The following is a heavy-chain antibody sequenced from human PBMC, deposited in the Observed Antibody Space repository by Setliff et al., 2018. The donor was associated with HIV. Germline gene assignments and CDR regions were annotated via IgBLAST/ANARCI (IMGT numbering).Heavy chain of an antibody. CDR1: GYTFTSYY. D-gene: IGHD6-13*01. J-gene: IGHJ4*02. CDR3: ARPGIAAADYYFDY. Sequence: ASVKVSCKASGYTFTSYYMHWVRQAPRHGLEWMGIINPSGGDTEYAQKFQGRVTIIRDTSTSTVYMDLSSLRSEDTAVYYCARPGIAAADYYFDYWGQGALVTVSS. V-gene: IGHV1-46*01. CDR2: INPSGGDT.